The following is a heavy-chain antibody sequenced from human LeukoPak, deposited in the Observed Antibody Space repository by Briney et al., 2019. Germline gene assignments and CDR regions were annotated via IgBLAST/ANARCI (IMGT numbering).Heavy chain of an antibody. V-gene: IGHV4-59*08. D-gene: IGHD7-27*01. CDR1: GGSITTYY. J-gene: IGHJ4*02. CDR2: INYSGST. Sequence: SETLSLTCSVSGGSITTYYWTWIRQPPGKGLGWIGYINYSGSTSHNPSLNSRVTMSLDTSKNQFSLKLNSVTAADTAIYYCARNRRSNWESLSFIDYWGQGTLVTVSS. CDR3: ARNRRSNWESLSFIDY.